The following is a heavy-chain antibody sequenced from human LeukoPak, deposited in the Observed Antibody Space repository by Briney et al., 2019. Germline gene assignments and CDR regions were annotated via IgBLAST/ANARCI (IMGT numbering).Heavy chain of an antibody. CDR1: GYLFTNYW. Sequence: GESLKISCQASGYLFTNYWIGWVRQMPGRGLEWMGLIYPDDSDTRYNPSFQGQVSMSVDKSIRTAYLQLKDLKASDTAIYYCARHGATPYSSGYHWGFWGQGAHVTVSS. J-gene: IGHJ4*02. CDR2: IYPDDSDT. CDR3: ARHGATPYSSGYHWGF. D-gene: IGHD3-22*01. V-gene: IGHV5-51*01.